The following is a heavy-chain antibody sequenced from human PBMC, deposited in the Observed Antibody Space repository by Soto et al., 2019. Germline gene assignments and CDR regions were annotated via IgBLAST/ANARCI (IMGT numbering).Heavy chain of an antibody. D-gene: IGHD3-9*01. Sequence: QVQLVESGGGVVQPGRSLRLSCAASGFTFSSYAMHWVRQAPGKGLEWVAVISYDGSNKYYADSVKGRFTISRDNSKNTLYLQINSLRAEDTAVYYCATLVGSFPDAFDIWGQGTMVTVSS. J-gene: IGHJ3*02. V-gene: IGHV3-30-3*01. CDR3: ATLVGSFPDAFDI. CDR1: GFTFSSYA. CDR2: ISYDGSNK.